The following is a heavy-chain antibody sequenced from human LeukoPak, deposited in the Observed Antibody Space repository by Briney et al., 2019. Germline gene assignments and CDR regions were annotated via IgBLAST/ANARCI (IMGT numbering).Heavy chain of an antibody. CDR3: ARVEESASFDP. D-gene: IGHD3-3*01. J-gene: IGHJ5*02. Sequence: GGSLRLSCAASGFTFSSYSMNWVRQAPGKGLEWVSSISSSSNYIYYADSVKGRFTISRDNAKNSLYLQMNSLRAEDTAVYYCARVEESASFDPWGQGTLVTVSS. CDR1: GFTFSSYS. CDR2: ISSSSNYI. V-gene: IGHV3-21*01.